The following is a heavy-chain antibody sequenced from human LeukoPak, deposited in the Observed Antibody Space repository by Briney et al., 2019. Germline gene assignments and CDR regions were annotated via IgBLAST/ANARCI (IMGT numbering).Heavy chain of an antibody. CDR1: GGTFSSFG. V-gene: IGHV1-69*13. Sequence: GASVKVSCKASGGTFSSFGVSWVRQAPGQGLGWMGGIIPTFSVVNYAPRFQGRVTITADESTNTSYMELSSLRSEDTAIYFCARVGFGELPPAMDVWGKGTTVTISS. J-gene: IGHJ6*03. CDR2: IIPTFSVV. CDR3: ARVGFGELPPAMDV. D-gene: IGHD3-10*01.